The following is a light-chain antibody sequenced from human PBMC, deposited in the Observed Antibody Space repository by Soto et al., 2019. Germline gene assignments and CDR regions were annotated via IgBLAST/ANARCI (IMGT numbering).Light chain of an antibody. CDR3: QQRSNWPPFS. V-gene: IGKV3-11*01. Sequence: IVLTQSPGTLSLSPGERATLSCRASQSVSRTYLAWYQQKPVQAPRLLIYDTSNRATGIPARFSGSGSGTDFTLTISSLEPEDFAFYYCQQRSNWPPFSFGGGTKVDI. CDR2: DTS. J-gene: IGKJ4*01. CDR1: QSVSRTY.